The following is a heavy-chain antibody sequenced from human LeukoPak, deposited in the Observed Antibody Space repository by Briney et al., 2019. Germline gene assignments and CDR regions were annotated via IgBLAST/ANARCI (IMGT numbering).Heavy chain of an antibody. CDR1: GYSISSGYY. V-gene: IGHV4-38-2*02. J-gene: IGHJ5*02. Sequence: SETLSLTCTVSGYSISSGYYWGWIRQPPGKGLEWIGSIYHSGSTYYNPSLKSRVTISVDTSKNQFSLKLSSVTAADTAVYYCASEGTAMVKGIDPWGQGTLVTVSS. CDR2: IYHSGST. D-gene: IGHD5-18*01. CDR3: ASEGTAMVKGIDP.